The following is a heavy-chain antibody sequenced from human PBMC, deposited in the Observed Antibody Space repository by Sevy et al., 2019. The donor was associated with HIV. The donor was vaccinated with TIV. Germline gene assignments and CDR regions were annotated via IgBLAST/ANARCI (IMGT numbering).Heavy chain of an antibody. V-gene: IGHV3-23*01. CDR2: ISGSGGST. CDR1: GFTFSPYG. D-gene: IGHD6-13*01. J-gene: IGHJ6*02. CDR3: AKDSGPSWGVIAAAGTGYYYYGMDV. Sequence: GGSLRLSCAASGFTFSPYGMTWVRQAPGKGLEWVSAISGSGGSTYYADSVKGRFTISRDNSKNTLYLQMNSLRAEDTAVYYCAKDSGPSWGVIAAAGTGYYYYGMDVWGQGTTVTVSS.